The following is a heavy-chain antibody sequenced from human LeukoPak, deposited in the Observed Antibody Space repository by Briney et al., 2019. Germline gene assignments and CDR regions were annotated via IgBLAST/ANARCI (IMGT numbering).Heavy chain of an antibody. J-gene: IGHJ5*02. V-gene: IGHV4-4*07. Sequence: PSETLSLTCTVSGGPISSYYWSRIRQPAGKGLEWIGRIYTSGSTNYNPSLKSRVTLSVDTSKNQFSLKLSSVTAADTAVYYCARDYSSSSTSWFDPWGQGTLVTVSS. CDR3: ARDYSSSSTSWFDP. CDR2: IYTSGST. CDR1: GGPISSYY. D-gene: IGHD6-6*01.